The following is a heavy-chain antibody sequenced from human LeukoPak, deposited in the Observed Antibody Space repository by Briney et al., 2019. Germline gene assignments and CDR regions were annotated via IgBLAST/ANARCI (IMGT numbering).Heavy chain of an antibody. CDR3: AKVDGVDTVLGY. Sequence: GGSLRLSCAASGFTFSGHNMNWVRQAPGKGLEWVAFIRYDGSNKYYADSVKGRFTISRDNSKNTLYLQMNSLRAEDTAVYYCAKVDGVDTVLGYWGQGTLVTVSS. D-gene: IGHD5-18*01. V-gene: IGHV3-30*02. J-gene: IGHJ4*02. CDR1: GFTFSGHN. CDR2: IRYDGSNK.